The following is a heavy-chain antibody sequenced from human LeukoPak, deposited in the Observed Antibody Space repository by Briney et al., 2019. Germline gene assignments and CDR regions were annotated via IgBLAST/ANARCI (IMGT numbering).Heavy chain of an antibody. J-gene: IGHJ5*02. D-gene: IGHD2-15*01. CDR1: GGSISSSSYY. Sequence: SETLSLTCTVSGGSISSSSYYWGWIRQPPGKGLEWIGSIYYSGSTYYNPPLKSRVTISVDTSKNQFSLKLSSVTAADTAVYYCARLDIVVVVAAHNWFDPWGQGTLVTVSS. CDR3: ARLDIVVVVAAHNWFDP. CDR2: IYYSGST. V-gene: IGHV4-39*01.